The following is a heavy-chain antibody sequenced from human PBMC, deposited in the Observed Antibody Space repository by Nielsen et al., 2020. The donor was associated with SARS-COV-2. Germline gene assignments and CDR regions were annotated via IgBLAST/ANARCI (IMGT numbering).Heavy chain of an antibody. J-gene: IGHJ4*02. V-gene: IGHV4-59*13. CDR1: GGSISSYY. CDR2: IYYSGST. CDR3: ARGVSRYIVVEVGDFSYFFDS. Sequence: SETLSLTCTVSGGSISSYYWSWIRQPPGKGLEWIGYIYYSGSTNYNPSLKSRVTISVDTSKNQFSLKLSSVTAADTAVYYCARGVSRYIVVEVGDFSYFFDSWGQGSLVTVSS. D-gene: IGHD2-15*01.